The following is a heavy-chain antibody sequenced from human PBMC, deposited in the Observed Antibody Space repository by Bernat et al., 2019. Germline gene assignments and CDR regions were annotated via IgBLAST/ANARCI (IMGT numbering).Heavy chain of an antibody. CDR1: GYTFSYYG. Sequence: VQLVQSGAEVKKPGASVKVSCKASGYTFSYYGISWVRQAPGQGLEWMGWVSGYNGNTDYAEKFQGRVTMTTDTSTNTVYLDLRSRGSDDTAVYYCASKGQGGSHYFYFGMDVWGQGTTVIVSS. J-gene: IGHJ6*02. CDR2: VSGYNGNT. V-gene: IGHV1-18*01. CDR3: ASKGQGGSHYFYFGMDV. D-gene: IGHD3-16*01.